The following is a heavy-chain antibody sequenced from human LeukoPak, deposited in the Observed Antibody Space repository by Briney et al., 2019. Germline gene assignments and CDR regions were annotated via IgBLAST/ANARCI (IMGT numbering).Heavy chain of an antibody. CDR2: IIPIFGTA. Sequence: GASVKVSCKASGGTFSSYAISWVRQAPGQGLEWMGGIIPIFGTANYAQKFQGRVTVTRDTSTSTVYMELSSLRSEDTAIYYCARPLAPVMLNAFDIWGQGTMVTVSS. CDR1: GGTFSSYA. CDR3: ARPLAPVMLNAFDI. D-gene: IGHD2-8*01. J-gene: IGHJ3*02. V-gene: IGHV1-69*05.